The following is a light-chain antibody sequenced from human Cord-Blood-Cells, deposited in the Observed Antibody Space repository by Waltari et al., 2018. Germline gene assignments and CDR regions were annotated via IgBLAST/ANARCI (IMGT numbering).Light chain of an antibody. CDR3: QQRSNWPPALT. CDR2: DAC. J-gene: IGKJ4*01. V-gene: IGKV3-11*01. Sequence: EIVLPQSPATLSLSPGERATLSCRPSQSVSSSLAWYQQKPGQAPRLLIYDACNRATGIPARFSGSGSGTDFTLTISSLEPEDFAVYYCQQRSNWPPALTFGGGTKVEIK. CDR1: QSVSSS.